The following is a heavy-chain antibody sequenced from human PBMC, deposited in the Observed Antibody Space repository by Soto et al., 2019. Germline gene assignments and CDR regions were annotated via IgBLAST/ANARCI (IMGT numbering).Heavy chain of an antibody. D-gene: IGHD6-19*01. V-gene: IGHV1-69*01. Sequence: QVQLVQSGAEVKKPGSSVKVSCKASGGTFSSYAISWLRQAPGQGVEWMGGIIPIFGTANYAQKFQGRVTITADESTSTAYFELSSMRSEDTAVYYCARERTGIAVAGNSELDYWGQGTLVTVSS. J-gene: IGHJ4*02. CDR1: GGTFSSYA. CDR2: IIPIFGTA. CDR3: ARERTGIAVAGNSELDY.